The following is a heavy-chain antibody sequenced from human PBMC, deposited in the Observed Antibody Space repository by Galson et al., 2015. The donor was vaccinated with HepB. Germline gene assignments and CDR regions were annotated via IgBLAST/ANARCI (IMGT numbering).Heavy chain of an antibody. CDR3: AKDESPGPIVVVPAAMGY. D-gene: IGHD2-2*01. V-gene: IGHV3-23*01. J-gene: IGHJ4*02. CDR2: ITGSGGTT. Sequence: SLRLSCAASGFTFSTYAMTWVRQAPGKGLEWVSTITGSGGTTYFADSVKGRFTISRDNSKDTLYLQMNSLRAEDTAVYYCAKDESPGPIVVVPAAMGYWGQGTLVTVSS. CDR1: GFTFSTYA.